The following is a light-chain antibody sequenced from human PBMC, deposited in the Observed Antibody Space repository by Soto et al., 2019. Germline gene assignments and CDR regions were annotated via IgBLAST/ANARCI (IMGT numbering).Light chain of an antibody. V-gene: IGKV1-5*03. J-gene: IGKJ2*01. CDR2: KTS. CDR1: QSVNIW. Sequence: DIQVTQSPSTLSAYVGDRVIITCRASQSVNIWLAWYQQRPREAPKLLIYKTSSLESGVPSRFSGSGSGTEFTLTISSLKPDDFGTYFCLQYNSHPYTFGQGTKLEIK. CDR3: LQYNSHPYT.